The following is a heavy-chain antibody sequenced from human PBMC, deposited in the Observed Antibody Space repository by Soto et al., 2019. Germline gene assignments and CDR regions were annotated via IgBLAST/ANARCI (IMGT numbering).Heavy chain of an antibody. D-gene: IGHD2-8*02. Sequence: QVQLQQWGAGLLKPSETLSLTCAVNGGSFSDYYWTWIRQAPGKGLEWIGEVHHSGITNFNPPLNRRVTMSVDTSKKQFSLSLSSVTAADAAVYYCARGKTMRIFTGGSQRRWFDPWGQGTRVTVSS. CDR1: GGSFSDYY. J-gene: IGHJ5*02. CDR3: ARGKTMRIFTGGSQRRWFDP. V-gene: IGHV4-34*02. CDR2: VHHSGIT.